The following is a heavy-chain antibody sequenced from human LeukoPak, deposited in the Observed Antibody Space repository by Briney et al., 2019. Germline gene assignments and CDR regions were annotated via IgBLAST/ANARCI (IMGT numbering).Heavy chain of an antibody. CDR2: LSDSGGST. CDR3: ARVAYDSYGHYYHDYFDY. J-gene: IGHJ4*02. Sequence: GGSLRLSCAASGFTFSSYAMAWVRQAPGKGLEWVSSLSDSGGSTFYADSVIGRFTISRDNSKNMLYLQMNTLRVEDTAVYYCARVAYDSYGHYYHDYFDYWGQGTLVTVSS. CDR1: GFTFSSYA. V-gene: IGHV3-23*01. D-gene: IGHD3-22*01.